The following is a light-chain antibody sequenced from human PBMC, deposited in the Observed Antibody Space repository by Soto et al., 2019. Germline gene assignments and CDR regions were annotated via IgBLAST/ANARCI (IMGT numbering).Light chain of an antibody. V-gene: IGLV2-14*01. CDR2: EVS. Sequence: QSALTQPDSVSGSPGQSITISCTGTRSDVGGYNYVSWYQQHPGKAPKLMIYEVSNRPSGVSNRFSGCKSGNTASLTISGLQAEDEAEYYCSSYTSSSTVVFGGGTKLTVL. J-gene: IGLJ2*01. CDR3: SSYTSSSTVV. CDR1: RSDVGGYNY.